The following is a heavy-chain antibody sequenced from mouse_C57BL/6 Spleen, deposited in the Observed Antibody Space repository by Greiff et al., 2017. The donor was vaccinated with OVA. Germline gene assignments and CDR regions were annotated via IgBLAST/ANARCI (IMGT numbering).Heavy chain of an antibody. Sequence: QVHVKQPGAELVKPGASVKMSCKASGYTFTSYWITWVKQRPGQGLEWIGDIYPGSGSPNYNEKFKSKATLTVDTSSSTAYMQLSSLTSEDSAVYYCARSVYYGSEAWFAYWGQGTLVTVSA. V-gene: IGHV1-55*01. J-gene: IGHJ3*01. CDR2: IYPGSGSP. CDR1: GYTFTSYW. CDR3: ARSVYYGSEAWFAY. D-gene: IGHD1-1*01.